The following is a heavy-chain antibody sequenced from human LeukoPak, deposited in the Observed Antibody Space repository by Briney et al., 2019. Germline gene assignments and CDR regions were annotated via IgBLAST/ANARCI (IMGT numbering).Heavy chain of an antibody. CDR3: ARSGESDYSNYD. Sequence: SQTLSLTCAVSVGSISSGGYYWSWIRQHPGKGLEWIGYIYYSGSTYYNPSLKSRVTISVDTSKNQFSLKLSSVTAADTAVYYCARSGESDYSNYDWGQGTLVTVSS. CDR2: IYYSGST. J-gene: IGHJ4*02. V-gene: IGHV4-31*11. D-gene: IGHD4-11*01. CDR1: VGSISSGGYY.